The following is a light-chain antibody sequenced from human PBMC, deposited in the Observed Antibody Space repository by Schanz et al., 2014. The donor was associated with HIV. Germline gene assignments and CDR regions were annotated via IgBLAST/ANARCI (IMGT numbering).Light chain of an antibody. Sequence: DIQMTQSSSSLSASVGDRVTITCRASQSISISLNWYQQKPGKAPRLLIYATSLLHTGVPSRFSGSGSGTHFTLTITSLQFDDFATYYCQQSYSATPYTFGQGTRLEIK. V-gene: IGKV1-39*01. CDR3: QQSYSATPYT. J-gene: IGKJ2*01. CDR2: ATS. CDR1: QSISIS.